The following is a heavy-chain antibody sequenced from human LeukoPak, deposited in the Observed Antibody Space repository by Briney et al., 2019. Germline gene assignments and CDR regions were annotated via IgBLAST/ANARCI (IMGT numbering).Heavy chain of an antibody. D-gene: IGHD3-10*01. J-gene: IGHJ4*02. CDR3: ARDLGAVGSGSPFEFGF. Sequence: SETLSLTCTVSGGSISSYYWSWIRQPPGKGLEWIGYIYYSGSTNYNPSLKSRVTISVDTSKNQFSLKLSSVTAADTAVYYCARDLGAVGSGSPFEFGFWGQGTLVTVSS. V-gene: IGHV4-59*01. CDR1: GGSISSYY. CDR2: IYYSGST.